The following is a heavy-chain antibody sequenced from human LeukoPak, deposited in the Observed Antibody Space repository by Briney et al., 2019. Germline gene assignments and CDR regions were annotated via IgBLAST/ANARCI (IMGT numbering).Heavy chain of an antibody. D-gene: IGHD3-9*01. CDR2: IVGSGGST. CDR3: AKWGDYDILTGYYDSDY. Sequence: PGRSLRLSCAASGFTFSSYAMSWVRQAPGKGLEWVSAIVGSGGSTYYADSVKGRFTISRDNPKNTLYLQMNSLRAEDTAVYYCAKWGDYDILTGYYDSDYWGQGTLVTVSS. J-gene: IGHJ4*02. V-gene: IGHV3-23*01. CDR1: GFTFSSYA.